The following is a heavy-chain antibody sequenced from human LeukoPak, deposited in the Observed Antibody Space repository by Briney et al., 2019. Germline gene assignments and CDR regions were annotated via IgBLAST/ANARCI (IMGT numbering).Heavy chain of an antibody. J-gene: IGHJ5*02. Sequence: PGGSLRLSCAASGFIFSGSAVHWVRQASGKGLEWVGRIRTKPNRYATAYAASVKGRFTISRDDLKNTAYLQMNSLKTEGTAVYFCTRFYTAGFDPWGQGTLVTVSS. V-gene: IGHV3-73*01. CDR3: TRFYTAGFDP. CDR1: GFIFSGSA. CDR2: IRTKPNRYAT.